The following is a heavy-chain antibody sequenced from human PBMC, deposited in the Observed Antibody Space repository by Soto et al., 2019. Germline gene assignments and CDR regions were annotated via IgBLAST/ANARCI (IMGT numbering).Heavy chain of an antibody. CDR3: ARAAPRFCSGGSSSSARHY. V-gene: IGHV4-39*01. J-gene: IGHJ4*02. CDR1: GGSISSSSYY. CDR2: IYYSGST. D-gene: IGHD2-15*01. Sequence: SETLSLTCTVSGGSISSSSYYWGWIRQPPGKGLEWIGSIYYSGSTYYNPSLKSRVTISVDTSKNQFSLKLSSVTAADTAVYYCARAAPRFCSGGSSSSARHYWCPGLLVTLSS.